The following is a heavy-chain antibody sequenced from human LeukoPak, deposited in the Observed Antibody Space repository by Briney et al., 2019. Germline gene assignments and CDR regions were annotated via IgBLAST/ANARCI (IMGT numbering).Heavy chain of an antibody. V-gene: IGHV3-23*01. CDR3: AKDQLLWFGELLSTSDF. Sequence: TGRSLRLSCAASGFTFSSYAMSWVRQAPGKGLEWVSAISGSGGSTYYADSVKGRFTISRDNSKNTLYLQMNSLRAEDTAVYYCAKDQLLWFGELLSTSDFWGQGTLVTVSS. J-gene: IGHJ4*02. CDR1: GFTFSSYA. CDR2: ISGSGGST. D-gene: IGHD3-10*01.